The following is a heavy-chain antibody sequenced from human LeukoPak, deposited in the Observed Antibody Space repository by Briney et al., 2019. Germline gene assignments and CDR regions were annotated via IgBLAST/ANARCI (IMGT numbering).Heavy chain of an antibody. CDR1: GGSISSGDYY. V-gene: IGHV4-30-4*01. Sequence: SETLSLTCTVSGGSISSGDYYWSWICQPPGKGLEWIGYIYYSGSTYYNPSLKSRVTISVDTSKNQFSLKLSSVTAADTAVYYCARVGRITMVRGVIRGAFDIWGQGTMVTVSS. CDR3: ARVGRITMVRGVIRGAFDI. J-gene: IGHJ3*02. CDR2: IYYSGST. D-gene: IGHD3-10*01.